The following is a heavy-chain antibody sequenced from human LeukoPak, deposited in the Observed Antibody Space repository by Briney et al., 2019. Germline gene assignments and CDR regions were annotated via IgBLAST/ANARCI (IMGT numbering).Heavy chain of an antibody. D-gene: IGHD2-2*02. CDR2: IIPIFGTA. V-gene: IGHV1-69*05. J-gene: IGHJ6*03. Sequence: SVKVSCKASGGTFSSYAISWVRQAPGQGLEWMGGIIPIFGTANYAQKFQGRVTITTDESTSTAYMELSSLRSEDTAVYYCARVNRDCSSTSCYTRRNYYYYYMDVWGKGTTVTVS. CDR1: GGTFSSYA. CDR3: ARVNRDCSSTSCYTRRNYYYYYMDV.